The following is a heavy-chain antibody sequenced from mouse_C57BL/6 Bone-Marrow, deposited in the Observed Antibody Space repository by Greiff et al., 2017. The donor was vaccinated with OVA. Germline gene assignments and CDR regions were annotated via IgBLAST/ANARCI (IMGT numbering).Heavy chain of an antibody. Sequence: DVMLVESGGGLVKPGGSLKLSCAASGFTFSSYAMSWVRQTPEKRLEWVATISDGGSYTYYPDNVKGRFTISRDNAKNNLYLQMSHLKSEDTAMYYCAREGDSSGWGFAYWGQGTLVTVSA. CDR3: AREGDSSGWGFAY. D-gene: IGHD3-2*02. CDR2: ISDGGSYT. J-gene: IGHJ3*01. CDR1: GFTFSSYA. V-gene: IGHV5-4*01.